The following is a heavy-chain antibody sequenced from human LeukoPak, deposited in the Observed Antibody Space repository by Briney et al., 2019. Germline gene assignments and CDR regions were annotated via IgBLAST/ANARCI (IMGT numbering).Heavy chain of an antibody. CDR3: ARGEFDGGVYFDY. Sequence: SETLSLTCAVSGGSISSSNWWSWVRQPPGKGLEWIGEIYHSGSTNYNPSLKSRVTISVDKSKNQFSLKLTSVTAADTAVYYCARGEFDGGVYFDYWGQGTLVTVSS. J-gene: IGHJ4*02. D-gene: IGHD3-16*01. CDR2: IYHSGST. CDR1: GGSISSSNW. V-gene: IGHV4-4*02.